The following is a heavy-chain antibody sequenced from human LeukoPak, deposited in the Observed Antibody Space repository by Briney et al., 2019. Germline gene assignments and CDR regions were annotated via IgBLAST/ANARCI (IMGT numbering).Heavy chain of an antibody. CDR2: ISSSSSTI. V-gene: IGHV3-48*01. Sequence: GGSLRLSCAASKFTFSDYGMNWVRQAPGKGLEWVSYISSSSSTIYYGDSVKGRFTISRDNAENSLYLQMNSLRADDTALYYCARGASVVPGIDNAFDIWGQGTMVTVSS. D-gene: IGHD6-19*01. J-gene: IGHJ3*02. CDR1: KFTFSDYG. CDR3: ARGASVVPGIDNAFDI.